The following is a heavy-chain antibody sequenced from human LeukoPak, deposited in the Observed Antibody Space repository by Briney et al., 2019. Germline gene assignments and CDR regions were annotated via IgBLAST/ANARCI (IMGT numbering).Heavy chain of an antibody. Sequence: LSQTLSLTCAISGDSVSSNSATWNWIRQSPSRGLEWLGRTYYRSKWYNDYAVSVKSRITINPDTSKNQFSLQLNSVTPEDTAVYYCARAMRKAAAGTFYFDYWGQGTLVTVSS. D-gene: IGHD6-13*01. CDR2: TYYRSKWYN. CDR3: ARAMRKAAAGTFYFDY. CDR1: GDSVSSNSAT. V-gene: IGHV6-1*01. J-gene: IGHJ4*02.